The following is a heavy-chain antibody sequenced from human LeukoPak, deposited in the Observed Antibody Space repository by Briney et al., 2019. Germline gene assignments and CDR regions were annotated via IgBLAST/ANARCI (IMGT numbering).Heavy chain of an antibody. V-gene: IGHV4-34*01. CDR1: GGSFSGYY. CDR2: INHSGST. D-gene: IGHD3-9*01. CDR3: ARDILTGYSFDY. J-gene: IGHJ4*02. Sequence: SETLSLTCAVYGGSFSGYYWSWIRQPPGKGLEWIGEINHSGSTNYNPSPKSRVTISVDTSKNQFSLKLSSVTAADTAVYYCARDILTGYSFDYWGQGTLVTVSS.